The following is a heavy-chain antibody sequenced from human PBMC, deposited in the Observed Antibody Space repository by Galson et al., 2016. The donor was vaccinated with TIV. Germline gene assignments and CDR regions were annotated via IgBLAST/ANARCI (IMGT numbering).Heavy chain of an antibody. V-gene: IGHV1-69*13. Sequence: SVKVSCKASGGLVSNYAISWVRQAPGQGLEWMGGIIPIFGTTKYAQKFQGRVTITADESTRIVNMELSSLRSEGTAVYYCAKDPYLYGSYLDHWGQGTLVTVSS. CDR3: AKDPYLYGSYLDH. J-gene: IGHJ4*02. CDR1: GGLVSNYA. CDR2: IIPIFGTT. D-gene: IGHD3-10*01.